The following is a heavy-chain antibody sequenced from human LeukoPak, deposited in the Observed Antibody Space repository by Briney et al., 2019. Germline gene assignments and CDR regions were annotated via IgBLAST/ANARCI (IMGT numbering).Heavy chain of an antibody. CDR3: ARVVSSTGRFDP. CDR2: INPNSGGT. Sequence: ASVKVSCKASGYTFTGYYMHGVRQAPGQGLEWMGWINPNSGGTNYAQKFQGRVTMTRDTSISTAYMELSRLRSDDTPVYYCARVVSSTGRFDPWGQGTLVTVSS. J-gene: IGHJ5*02. D-gene: IGHD2-2*01. CDR1: GYTFTGYY. V-gene: IGHV1-2*02.